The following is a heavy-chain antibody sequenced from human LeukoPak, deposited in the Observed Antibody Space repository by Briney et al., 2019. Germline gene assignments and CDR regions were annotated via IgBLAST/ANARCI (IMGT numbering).Heavy chain of an antibody. J-gene: IGHJ4*02. V-gene: IGHV3-53*01. D-gene: IGHD2-15*01. CDR2: IYSGGST. Sequence: GGSLRLSCAASGFTVSSNYMSWVRQAPGKGLEWVSFIYSGGSTYYADSVKGRFTISRDNSKNTLYLQMNSLRAEDTAVYYCARLGCSGGSCYSGEDYFDYWGQGTLVTVSS. CDR3: ARLGCSGGSCYSGEDYFDY. CDR1: GFTVSSNY.